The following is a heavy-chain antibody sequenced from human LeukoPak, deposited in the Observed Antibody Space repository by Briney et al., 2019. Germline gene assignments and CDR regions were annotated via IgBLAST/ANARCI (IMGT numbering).Heavy chain of an antibody. CDR2: ISSSSSLI. CDR3: AELGITMIGGV. V-gene: IGHV3-48*04. J-gene: IGHJ6*04. Sequence: GGSRRLSCAASGFTFSNSGMNWVRQAPGKGLEWVSYISSSSSLIFYADSVNGRFTISRDNAKNSLYLQMNSLRAEDTAVYYCAELGITMIGGVWGKGTTVTISS. CDR1: GFTFSNSG. D-gene: IGHD3-10*02.